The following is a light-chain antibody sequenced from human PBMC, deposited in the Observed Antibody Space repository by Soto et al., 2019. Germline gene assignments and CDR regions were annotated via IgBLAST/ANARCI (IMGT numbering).Light chain of an antibody. J-gene: IGLJ3*02. Sequence: QSALTQPASVSGSPGQSITISCTGSASDVGGFDYVSWYQQYPGKAPKLVIYDVNNRLSGVSDRFSGSKSGNTASLTISGLQPEDEADYYCKSYTSRSTPWVFGGGTKLTVL. CDR1: ASDVGGFDY. CDR2: DVN. V-gene: IGLV2-14*01. CDR3: KSYTSRSTPWV.